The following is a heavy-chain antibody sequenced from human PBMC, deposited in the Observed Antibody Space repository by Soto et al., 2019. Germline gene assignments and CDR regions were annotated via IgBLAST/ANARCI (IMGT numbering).Heavy chain of an antibody. CDR2: ISHEGVMK. V-gene: IGHV3-30*18. J-gene: IGHJ6*02. CDR1: GFTFESYG. Sequence: QVQLVESGGGVVQPGRSLRLSCTASGFTFESYGMHWVRQAPGKGLEWLAYISHEGVMKFYAGSVKGRFTISRDNSKNTLYLQLSSLRPDDTAVYYCAKREGQACSRYHFYYYAMEVWGRGTTVTVSS. D-gene: IGHD3-22*01. CDR3: AKREGQACSRYHFYYYAMEV.